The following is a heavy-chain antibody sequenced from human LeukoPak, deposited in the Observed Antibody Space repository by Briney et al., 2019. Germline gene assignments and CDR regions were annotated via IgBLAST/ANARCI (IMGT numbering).Heavy chain of an antibody. V-gene: IGHV4-59*08. CDR1: DDSISNYY. CDR2: VYARGNT. J-gene: IGHJ3*02. D-gene: IGHD3-9*01. CDR3: ARHQAVRYFDWLLHDAFDI. Sequence: SETLSLTCTVSDDSISNYYWSWIRQPPGKGLEWIGSVYARGNTNDNPSLKSRVTISVDTSKNQFSLKLSSVTAADTAVYYCARHQAVRYFDWLLHDAFDIWGQGTMVTVSS.